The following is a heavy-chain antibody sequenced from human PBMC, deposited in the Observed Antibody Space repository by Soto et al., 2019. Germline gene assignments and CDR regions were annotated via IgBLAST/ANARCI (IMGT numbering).Heavy chain of an antibody. J-gene: IGHJ1*01. CDR2: ISDDSSYI. V-gene: IGHV3-21*06. CDR1: GFMFSAYT. CDR3: ATPYYFNH. Sequence: GGSLRLSCAASGFMFSAYTMNWVRQAPGKGLEWLSSISDDSSYIDYADSLRGRFTVSRDNARNSLYLQIDSLGVEDTAVYYCATPYYFNHWGPGTLVTVS. D-gene: IGHD3-16*01.